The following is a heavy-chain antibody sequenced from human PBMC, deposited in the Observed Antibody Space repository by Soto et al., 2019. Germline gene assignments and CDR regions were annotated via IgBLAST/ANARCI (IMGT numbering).Heavy chain of an antibody. Sequence: GSLRLSCAASGFPFGENSMSWVRQAPGKGLEWVSGISDSVATTYYADSVRGRFTISRDNSKNTLYLQMKSLRADDSASYYCAKEATSSGSLDYWGQGALVTVSS. V-gene: IGHV3-23*01. CDR3: AKEATSSGSLDY. CDR2: ISDSVATT. J-gene: IGHJ4*02. D-gene: IGHD6-19*01. CDR1: GFPFGENS.